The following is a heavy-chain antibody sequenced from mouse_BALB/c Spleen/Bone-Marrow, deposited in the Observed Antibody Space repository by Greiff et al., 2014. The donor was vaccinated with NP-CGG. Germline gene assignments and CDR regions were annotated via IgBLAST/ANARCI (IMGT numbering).Heavy chain of an antibody. Sequence: QVQLKESGAELAKPGASVKMSCKASGYTFTSYWMHWVKQRPGQGLEWIGYINPSTGYTEYNQKFKDKATLTADKSSSTAYMQLNSLTSEDSAFYYCARSATMIFAYWGQGTLVTVSA. J-gene: IGHJ3*01. CDR1: GYTFTSYW. CDR3: ARSATMIFAY. CDR2: INPSTGYT. V-gene: IGHV1-7*01. D-gene: IGHD2-4*01.